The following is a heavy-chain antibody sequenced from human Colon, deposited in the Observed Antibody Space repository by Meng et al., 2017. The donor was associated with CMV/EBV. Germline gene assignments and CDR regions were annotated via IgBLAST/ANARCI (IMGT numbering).Heavy chain of an antibody. V-gene: IGHV4-4*07. CDR1: GVSLNTYY. D-gene: IGHD3-16*01. CDR2: IYISGST. J-gene: IGHJ4*02. Sequence: QVQLQESGPRLVXPXXXXXLTCTVSGVSLNTYYWSWIRQPAGKGLEWIGRIYISGSTDYNPSLKSRVTLSVDTSKNQFSLKLSSVTAADTAVYYCASSGLGGRLLFDNWGQGTLDTVSS. CDR3: ASSGLGGRLLFDN.